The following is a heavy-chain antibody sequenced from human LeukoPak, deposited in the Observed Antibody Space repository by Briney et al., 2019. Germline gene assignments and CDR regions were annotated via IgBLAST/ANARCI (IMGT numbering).Heavy chain of an antibody. V-gene: IGHV3-74*01. CDR2: ISGDGSST. J-gene: IGHJ4*02. CDR1: GFTFSSYW. D-gene: IGHD3-10*01. CDR3: ARDLTMVRGLRSRGVDF. Sequence: QPGGSLRLSCAASGFTFSSYWMHWVRQVPGKGLVWVSRISGDGSSTSYADSVKGRFTISRDNAKNTLYLQMNSLRAEDTAVYYCARDLTMVRGLRSRGVDFWGQGTLVSVSS.